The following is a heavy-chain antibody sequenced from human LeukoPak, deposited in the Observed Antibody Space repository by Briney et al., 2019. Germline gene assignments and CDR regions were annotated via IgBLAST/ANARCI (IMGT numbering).Heavy chain of an antibody. Sequence: GGSLRLSCVVSGFTFSSYAMHWVRQAPGKGLEWVSGISSSGGGTYYADSMKGRFTISRDNSKNILYLQMNSLRVEDTALYYCARRAPSHDFDDWGQGTLVTVSS. CDR3: ARRAPSHDFDD. V-gene: IGHV3-23*01. J-gene: IGHJ4*02. CDR1: GFTFSSYA. CDR2: ISSSGGGT.